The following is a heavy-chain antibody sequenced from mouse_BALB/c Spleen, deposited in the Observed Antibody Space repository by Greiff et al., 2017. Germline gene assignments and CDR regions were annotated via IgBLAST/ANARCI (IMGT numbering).Heavy chain of an antibody. CDR1: GFTFSSYG. D-gene: IGHD2-3*01. Sequence: EVQVVESGGDLVKPGGSLKLSCAASGFTFSSYGMSWVRQTPDKRLEWVATISSGGSYTYYPDSVKGRFTISRDNAKNTLYLQMSSLKSEDTAMYYCARQDDGYYRFAYWGQGTLVTVSA. J-gene: IGHJ3*01. V-gene: IGHV5-6*01. CDR2: ISSGGSYT. CDR3: ARQDDGYYRFAY.